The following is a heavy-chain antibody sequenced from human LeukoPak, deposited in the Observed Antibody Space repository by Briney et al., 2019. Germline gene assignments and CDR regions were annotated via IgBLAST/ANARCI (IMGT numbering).Heavy chain of an antibody. D-gene: IGHD2-15*01. J-gene: IGHJ6*03. V-gene: IGHV4-59*01. CDR2: IYYSGST. CDR1: GGSISGYY. CDR3: ARERKKLILLGRRVDYHYMDV. Sequence: PSETLSLTCTVSGGSISGYYWSWIRQPPGKGLEWIGYIYYSGSTNYNPSLKSRVTISVDTSKNQFSLKLSSVTAADTAVYYCARERKKLILLGRRVDYHYMDVWGKGTTVTVSS.